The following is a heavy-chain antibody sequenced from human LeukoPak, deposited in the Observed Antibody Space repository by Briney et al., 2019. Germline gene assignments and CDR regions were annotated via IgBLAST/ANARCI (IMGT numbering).Heavy chain of an antibody. CDR2: IYHSGST. V-gene: IGHV4-34*01. CDR1: GGSFSGYY. Sequence: SETLSLTCAVYGGSFSGYYWSWIRQPPGKGLEWIGEIYHSGSTNYNPSLKSRVTISVDKSKNQFSLKLSSVTAADTAVYYCARGTTVTINYWGQGTLVTVSS. D-gene: IGHD4-17*01. CDR3: ARGTTVTINY. J-gene: IGHJ4*02.